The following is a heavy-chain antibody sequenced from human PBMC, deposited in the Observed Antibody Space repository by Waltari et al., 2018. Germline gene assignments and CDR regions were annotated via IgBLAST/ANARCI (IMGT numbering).Heavy chain of an antibody. CDR1: GYTFTVYY. V-gene: IGHV1-2*06. J-gene: IGHJ5*02. Sequence: QVQLVQSGAEVKKPGASVKVSCKASGYTFTVYYMHWVRQAPGQGLEWMGRINPNSGGTNYAQKFQGRVTMTRDTSISTAYMELSRLRSDDTAVYYCARANLKSGSVNWFDPWGQGTLVTVSS. D-gene: IGHD1-26*01. CDR3: ARANLKSGSVNWFDP. CDR2: INPNSGGT.